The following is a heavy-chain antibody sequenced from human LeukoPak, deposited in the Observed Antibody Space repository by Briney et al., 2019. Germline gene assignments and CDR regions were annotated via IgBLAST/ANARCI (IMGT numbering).Heavy chain of an antibody. Sequence: ASVKVSCKASGYTFTSYYMHWVRQAPGQGLEWMGIINPSGGSTSYAQKFQGRVTMTRDTSTSTVYMELSSLRSEDTGVYYCARDPGGYDILTGYYPDYWGQGTLVTVSS. V-gene: IGHV1-46*01. J-gene: IGHJ4*02. CDR1: GYTFTSYY. CDR3: ARDPGGYDILTGYYPDY. D-gene: IGHD3-9*01. CDR2: INPSGGST.